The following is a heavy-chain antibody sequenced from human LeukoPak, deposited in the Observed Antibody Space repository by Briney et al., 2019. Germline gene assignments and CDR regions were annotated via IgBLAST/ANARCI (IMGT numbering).Heavy chain of an antibody. V-gene: IGHV4-38-2*02. Sequence: SETLSLTCSVSGYSISSGYYWGWIRQPPGKGLEWIGSICHSGSTYYNPSLKSRVTISVDTSENEFSLRLTSVTAADTAVYYCAREANYYGSGSYFEGTFDYWGQGSLVTVSS. J-gene: IGHJ4*02. D-gene: IGHD3-10*01. CDR1: GYSISSGYY. CDR3: AREANYYGSGSYFEGTFDY. CDR2: ICHSGST.